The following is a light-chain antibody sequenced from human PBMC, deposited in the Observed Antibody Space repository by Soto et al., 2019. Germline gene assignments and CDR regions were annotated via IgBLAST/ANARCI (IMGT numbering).Light chain of an antibody. CDR3: QQYNNWPPIT. J-gene: IGKJ5*01. V-gene: IGKV3-20*01. CDR2: GAS. Sequence: EIVLTQSPGTLSLSPGERATLSCRASQSVSSSYLAWYQQKPGQAPRLLIYGASSRATGIPDRFSGSGSGTDFTLTISSLQSEDFAVYYCQQYNNWPPITFGQGTRLEI. CDR1: QSVSSSY.